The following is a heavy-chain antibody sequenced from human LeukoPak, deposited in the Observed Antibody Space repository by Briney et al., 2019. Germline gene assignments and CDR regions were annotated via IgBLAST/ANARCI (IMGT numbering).Heavy chain of an antibody. V-gene: IGHV3-23*01. J-gene: IGHJ4*02. CDR3: AKTRPLDSSSWSHGDY. Sequence: GGSLRLSCAASGFTFSRYAMSWVRQAPGKGLEWVSAISGSGDSTYYGDSVKGRFTISRDNSKNTLYLQMNSLRAEDTAVYYCAKTRPLDSSSWSHGDYWGQGTLVTVSS. D-gene: IGHD6-13*01. CDR1: GFTFSRYA. CDR2: ISGSGDST.